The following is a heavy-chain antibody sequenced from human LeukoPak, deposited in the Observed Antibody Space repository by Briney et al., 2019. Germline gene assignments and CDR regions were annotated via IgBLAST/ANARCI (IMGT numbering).Heavy chain of an antibody. CDR2: IHPNSGGA. Sequence: ASVKVSCKSSVSTFTGYYIHWVRRAPGQGLEWMGWIHPNSGGAKFAQSFQGRVTLTRDTSITTASMELSSLISNDTAVYFCARTAYPSSSWFDPWGQGTQVTVSS. J-gene: IGHJ5*02. V-gene: IGHV1-2*02. D-gene: IGHD6-6*01. CDR3: ARTAYPSSSWFDP. CDR1: VSTFTGYY.